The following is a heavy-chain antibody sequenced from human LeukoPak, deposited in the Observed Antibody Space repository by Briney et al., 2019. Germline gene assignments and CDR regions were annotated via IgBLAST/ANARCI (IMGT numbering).Heavy chain of an antibody. J-gene: IGHJ4*01. Sequence: ASVKVSCTASGYTFTSYDISWVRQATGQALEWMGWMSPDSGNTGYAQKFQGRVTMTSNTSIRTAYMDLSSLTSDDTAVYYCARYAYGSGSYYQKPFDYWGQGTLVTVSS. CDR1: GYTFTSYD. D-gene: IGHD3-10*01. V-gene: IGHV1-8*01. CDR3: ARYAYGSGSYYQKPFDY. CDR2: MSPDSGNT.